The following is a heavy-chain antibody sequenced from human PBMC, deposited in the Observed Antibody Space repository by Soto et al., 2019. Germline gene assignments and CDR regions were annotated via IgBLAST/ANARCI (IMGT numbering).Heavy chain of an antibody. D-gene: IGHD3-22*01. J-gene: IGHJ3*02. CDR3: ARVPYYYDSRGYYYVGALDT. CDR2: ISAYNGNT. Sequence: ASVKVSCKASGYTFTSYGISWVRQAPGQGLEWMGWISAYNGNTNYAQKLQGRVTMTTDTSTSTAYMELRSLRSDDTAVYYCARVPYYYDSRGYYYVGALDTWGQGTIVTVSS. CDR1: GYTFTSYG. V-gene: IGHV1-18*01.